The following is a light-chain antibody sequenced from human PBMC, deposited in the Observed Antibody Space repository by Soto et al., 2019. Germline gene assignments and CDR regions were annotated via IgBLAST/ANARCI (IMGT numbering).Light chain of an antibody. CDR3: QQYGSSRT. J-gene: IGKJ1*01. V-gene: IGKV3-20*01. CDR2: GAS. Sequence: EIVLTQSPGTLSLSPGERATLSCRASHSASSSLAWYQQKPGQAPRLLIYGASSRATGIPDRFSGSGSGTDFTLTISRLEPEDFAVYYCQQYGSSRTFGQGTKVDIK. CDR1: HSASSS.